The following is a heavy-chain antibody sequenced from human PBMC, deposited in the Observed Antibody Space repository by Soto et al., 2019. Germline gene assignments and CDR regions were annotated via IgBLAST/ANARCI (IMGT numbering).Heavy chain of an antibody. CDR2: INHSGST. CDR1: GGSFSGYY. J-gene: IGHJ5*02. Sequence: SETLSLTCAVYGGSFSGYYWSWIRQPPGKGLEWIGEINHSGSTNYNPSLKSRVTISVDTSKNQFSLKLSSVTAADTAVYYCARDAWIVGFDPWGQGTLVTVS. CDR3: ARDAWIVGFDP. V-gene: IGHV4-34*01. D-gene: IGHD2-2*03.